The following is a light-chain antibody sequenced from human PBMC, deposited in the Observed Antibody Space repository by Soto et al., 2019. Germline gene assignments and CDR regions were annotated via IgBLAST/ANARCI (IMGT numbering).Light chain of an antibody. V-gene: IGKV3-20*01. CDR2: GAS. J-gene: IGKJ1*01. Sequence: EIVLTQSTGTRSLSPGERATLSCMASQSVSNNYLAWYQQKPGQAPRLLIYGASNRATGIPDRFSGSGSGTDFTLPISRLETEDFAVYYCQQYGSSGTFGQGTKVDI. CDR3: QQYGSSGT. CDR1: QSVSNNY.